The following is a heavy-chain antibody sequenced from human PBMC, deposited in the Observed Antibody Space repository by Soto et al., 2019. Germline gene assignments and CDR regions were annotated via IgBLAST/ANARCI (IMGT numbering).Heavy chain of an antibody. Sequence: VQLVESGGGLVQPGGSLRLSCEASGFTFSSYEMIWVRQAPGKGLEWVSYIGSSGNTIYYADSVKGRFTISRDNAKNSLYLQMNSLRPEDTAVYFCAKDRGYGDFDYWGQGTLVTVSS. V-gene: IGHV3-48*03. CDR1: GFTFSSYE. CDR2: IGSSGNTI. J-gene: IGHJ4*02. CDR3: AKDRGYGDFDY. D-gene: IGHD5-12*01.